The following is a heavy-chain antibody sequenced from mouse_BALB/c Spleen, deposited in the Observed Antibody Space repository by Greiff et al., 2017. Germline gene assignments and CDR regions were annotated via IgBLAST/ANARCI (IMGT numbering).Heavy chain of an antibody. CDR3: ARELPYYFDY. CDR1: GFTFSSYA. J-gene: IGHJ2*01. Sequence: EVQLVESGGGLVKPGGSLKLSCAASGFTFSSYAMSWVRQTPEKRLEWVASISSGGSTYYPDSVKGRFTISRDNARNILYLQMSSLRSEDTAMYYCARELPYYFDYWGQGTTLTVSS. D-gene: IGHD2-1*01. V-gene: IGHV5-6-5*01. CDR2: ISSGGST.